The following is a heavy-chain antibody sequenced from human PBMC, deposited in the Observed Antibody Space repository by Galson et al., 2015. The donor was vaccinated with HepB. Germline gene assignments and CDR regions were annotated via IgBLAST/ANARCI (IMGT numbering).Heavy chain of an antibody. D-gene: IGHD3-22*01. CDR2: ISASGNGT. V-gene: IGHV3-23*01. J-gene: IGHJ4*02. CDR3: TKDLAGTRHYYDGSLFDY. Sequence: SLRLSCAVSGFTFRSYAMNWVRQAPGEGLEWVSAISASGNGTYYADSVKGRFTISRDNSKNTLSLQMNSLIAEDTALYYCTKDLAGTRHYYDGSLFDYWGQGTLVTVSS. CDR1: GFTFRSYA.